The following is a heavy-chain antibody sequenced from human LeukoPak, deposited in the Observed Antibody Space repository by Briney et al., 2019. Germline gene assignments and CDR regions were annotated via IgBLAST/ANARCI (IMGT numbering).Heavy chain of an antibody. D-gene: IGHD6-13*01. V-gene: IGHV3-53*01. CDR1: GFTVSSTY. CDR3: AREEQQLAGRLDY. J-gene: IGHJ4*02. Sequence: PGGSLRLSCAASGFTVSSTYMSWVRQAPGKGLEWVSVIYSGGSTYYADSVKGRFTISRDNSKNTLYLQMNSLRAEDTAVYYCAREEQQLAGRLDYWGQGTLVAVCS. CDR2: IYSGGST.